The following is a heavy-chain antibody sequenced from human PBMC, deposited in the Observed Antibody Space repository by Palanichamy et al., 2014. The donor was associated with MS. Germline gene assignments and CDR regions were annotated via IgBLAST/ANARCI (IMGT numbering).Heavy chain of an antibody. Sequence: QLVEVWGRAWYSLEGSLRLSCAASGFTFSSYEMNWVRQAPGKGLEWVSYISSSGSTIYYADSVKGRFTISRDNAKNSLYLQMNSLRAEDTAVYYCARDLHQSTYYYDSSGYYYGAFDIWGQGTMVTVSS. J-gene: IGHJ3*02. V-gene: IGHV3-48*03. D-gene: IGHD3-22*01. CDR2: ISSSGSTI. CDR3: ARDLHQSTYYYDSSGYYYGAFDI. CDR1: GFTFSSYE.